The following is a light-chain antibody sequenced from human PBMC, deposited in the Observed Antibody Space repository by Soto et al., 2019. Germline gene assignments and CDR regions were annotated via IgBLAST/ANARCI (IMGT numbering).Light chain of an antibody. CDR3: CSYAGSTTWV. Sequence: QSALTQPASVSGSPGQSITISCTGTSSDVGGQKLVSWYQQHPGKAPKVLLYEGSERPSGVSDRFSGSKSGNTGSLTISGXXXXXXXDYYCCSYAGSTTWVFGGXT. CDR1: SSDVGGQKL. CDR2: EGS. V-gene: IGLV2-23*01. J-gene: IGLJ3*02.